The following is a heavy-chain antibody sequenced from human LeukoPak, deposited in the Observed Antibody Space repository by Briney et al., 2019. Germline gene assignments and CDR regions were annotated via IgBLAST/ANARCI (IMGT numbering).Heavy chain of an antibody. CDR1: GYTFTGYY. CDR3: ARGASSRNYYGMDV. J-gene: IGHJ6*04. Sequence: ASVKVSCKASGYTFTGYYMHWVRQAPGQGLEGMGWINPNSGGTNYAQKFQGWVTMTRDTSISTAYMELSRLRSDDTAVYYCARGASSRNYYGMDVWGKGTTVTVSS. V-gene: IGHV1-2*04. CDR2: INPNSGGT.